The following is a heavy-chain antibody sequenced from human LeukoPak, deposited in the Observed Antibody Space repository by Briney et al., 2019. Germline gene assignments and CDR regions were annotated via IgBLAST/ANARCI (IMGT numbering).Heavy chain of an antibody. CDR1: GYTFNSYD. CDR3: ARGNSGWRYDSIDY. CDR2: IIPILGIA. V-gene: IGHV1-69*04. D-gene: IGHD6-19*01. J-gene: IGHJ4*02. Sequence: SVKVSCKASGYTFNSYDISWVRQAPGQGLEWMGRIIPILGIANYAQKFQGRVTITADKSTSTAYMELSSPRSEDTAVYYCARGNSGWRYDSIDYWGQGTLVTVSS.